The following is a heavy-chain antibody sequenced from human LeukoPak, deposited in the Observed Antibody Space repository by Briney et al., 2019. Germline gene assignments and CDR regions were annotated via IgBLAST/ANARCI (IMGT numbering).Heavy chain of an antibody. V-gene: IGHV3-9*01. CDR3: ARDWDSSGWSFFDI. CDR1: GFTFDDYA. Sequence: GGSLRLSCAASGFTFDDYAMHWVRQAPGKGLEWVSGISWNSGSIDYADSVKGRFTISRDNAKNSLYLQMNSLRAEDTAVYYCARDWDSSGWSFFDIWGQGTMVTVSS. CDR2: ISWNSGSI. D-gene: IGHD6-19*01. J-gene: IGHJ3*02.